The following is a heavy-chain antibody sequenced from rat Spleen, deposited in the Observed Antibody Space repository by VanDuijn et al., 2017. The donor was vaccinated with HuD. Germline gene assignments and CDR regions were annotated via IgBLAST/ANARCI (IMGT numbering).Heavy chain of an antibody. CDR1: GFTFSDYY. V-gene: IGHV5-25*01. Sequence: EVQLVESGGGLVQPGRSLKLSCAASGFTFSDYYMAWVRQAPKKGLEWVASISTGGGSTYYRDSVKGRFTISRDNAKSTLYLQMNSLRSEDTATYYCSRNGPYYFDYWGQGTLVTVSS. J-gene: IGHJ3*01. D-gene: IGHD1-1*01. CDR2: ISTGGGST. CDR3: SRNGPYYFDY.